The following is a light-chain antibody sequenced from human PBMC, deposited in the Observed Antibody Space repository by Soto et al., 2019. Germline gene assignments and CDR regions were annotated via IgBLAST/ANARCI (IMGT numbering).Light chain of an antibody. CDR1: QSISRW. V-gene: IGKV1-5*01. J-gene: IGKJ2*01. CDR3: QQYNHYST. CDR2: DAS. Sequence: DIQMTQSPSTLSASVGERVTITCRASQSISRWVAWYQQKPGKAPKLLIYDASSLESGVPSRFSGSGSGTEFTLTISSLQPDDFPSYYCQQYNHYSTFGQGTKLEIK.